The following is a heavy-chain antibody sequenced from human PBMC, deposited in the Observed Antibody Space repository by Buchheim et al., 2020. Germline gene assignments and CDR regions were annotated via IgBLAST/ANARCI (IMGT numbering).Heavy chain of an antibody. Sequence: QVQLVQSGAEVKKPGASVKVSCKASGYTFTNYYMHWVRQAPGQGLEWLGMINPDGGSTNYAQKFQGRVTMTRDTSMSTVYMELSSLGSEDTAVYSCAREGYSSSWGGYWGQGTL. CDR2: INPDGGST. CDR3: AREGYSSSWGGY. V-gene: IGHV1-46*01. J-gene: IGHJ4*02. CDR1: GYTFTNYY. D-gene: IGHD6-13*01.